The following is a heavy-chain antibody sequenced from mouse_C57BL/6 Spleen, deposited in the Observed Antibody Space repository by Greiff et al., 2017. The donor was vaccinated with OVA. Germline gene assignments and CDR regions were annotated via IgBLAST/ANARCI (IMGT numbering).Heavy chain of an antibody. D-gene: IGHD4-1*01. CDR2: INYDGSST. CDR3: AREGVGRDYFDY. CDR1: GFTFSDYY. V-gene: IGHV5-16*01. Sequence: EVMLVESEGGLVQPGSSMKLSCTASGFTFSDYYMAWVRQVPEKGLEWVANINYDGSSTYYLDSLKSRFIISRDNAKNILYLQMSSLKSEDTATYYCAREGVGRDYFDYWGQGTTLTVSS. J-gene: IGHJ2*01.